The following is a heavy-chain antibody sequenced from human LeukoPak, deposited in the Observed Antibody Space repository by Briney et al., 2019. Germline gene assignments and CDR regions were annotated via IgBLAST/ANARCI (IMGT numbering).Heavy chain of an antibody. Sequence: GRSLRLSCAASGFTFSSYAMHWVRQAPGKGLEWVAVISYDGSNKYYADSVKGRFTISRDNSKNTLYLQMNSLRAEDTAVYYCARVGGGSSTWYGWFDPWGQGTLVTVSS. CDR1: GFTFSSYA. D-gene: IGHD6-13*01. V-gene: IGHV3-30-3*01. CDR2: ISYDGSNK. CDR3: ARVGGGSSTWYGWFDP. J-gene: IGHJ5*02.